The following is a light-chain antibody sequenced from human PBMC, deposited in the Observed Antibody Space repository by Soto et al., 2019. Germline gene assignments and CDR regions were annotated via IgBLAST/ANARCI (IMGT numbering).Light chain of an antibody. CDR3: QKYGSSPPYT. CDR2: GAS. J-gene: IGKJ2*01. Sequence: EIVLTQSPGTLSLSPGERATLSCRASQSVSSSYLAWYQQKPGQAPRLLIYGASSRATGIPDRFSGSGSGTDFTLTISRLEPKDFAVYYCQKYGSSPPYTFGQGTKLEIK. CDR1: QSVSSSY. V-gene: IGKV3-20*01.